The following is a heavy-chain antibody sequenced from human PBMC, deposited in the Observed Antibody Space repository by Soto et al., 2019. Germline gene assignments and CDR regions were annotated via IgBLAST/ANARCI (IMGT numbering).Heavy chain of an antibody. CDR1: GGTFSSYA. J-gene: IGHJ5*02. V-gene: IGHV1-69*06. CDR3: ASDRSIAAAGTYWFDP. CDR2: IIPIFGTA. D-gene: IGHD6-13*01. Sequence: SVKVSCKASGGTFSSYAISWVRQAPGQGLEWMGGIIPIFGTANYAQKFQGRVTITADKSTSTAYMELSSLRSEDTAVYYCASDRSIAAAGTYWFDPWGQGTLVTVSS.